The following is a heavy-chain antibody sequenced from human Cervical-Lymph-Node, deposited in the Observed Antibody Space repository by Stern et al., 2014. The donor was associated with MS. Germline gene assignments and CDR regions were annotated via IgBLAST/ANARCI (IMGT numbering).Heavy chain of an antibody. V-gene: IGHV1-18*01. CDR2: ISANSGNT. J-gene: IGHJ4*02. D-gene: IGHD5-18*01. CDR1: NYTFIAYG. CDR3: ARELHHPDY. Sequence: QVQLVQSGAEVKQPGASVKVSCKASNYTFIAYGISWVRQAPGKGLEWMGWISANSGNTHYAPRFQGRLTMTTDTSTSTGYMELRSLTSDDSAVYYCARELHHPDYWGQGTLVTVSS.